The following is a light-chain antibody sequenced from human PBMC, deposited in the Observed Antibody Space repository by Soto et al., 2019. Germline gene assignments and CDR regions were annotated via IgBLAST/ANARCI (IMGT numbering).Light chain of an antibody. V-gene: IGLV1-40*01. Sequence: QSVLTQPPSVSGAPGQRVTISCTGSSSNIGAGYDVHWYPQLPGTAPKLLIYGNSNRPSGVPDRFSGSKSGTSASLAITGLQAEDEADYYCQSYDSSLSADVFGTGTKVTVL. CDR1: SSNIGAGYD. CDR3: QSYDSSLSADV. CDR2: GNS. J-gene: IGLJ1*01.